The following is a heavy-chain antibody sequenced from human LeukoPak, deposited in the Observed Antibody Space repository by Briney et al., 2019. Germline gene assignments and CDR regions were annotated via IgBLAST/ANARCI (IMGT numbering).Heavy chain of an antibody. J-gene: IGHJ4*02. CDR1: GGTFSSYA. CDR3: PRAATIWNPHS. Sequence: GASVTVSCKASGGTFSSYAISWVRQAPGQGLEWMGRIIPILGIANYAQKFQGRVTMTRDTSTSTVYMELSSLRSEDTAVYYCPRAATIWNPHSWGQGTLVTVSS. D-gene: IGHD5-12*01. CDR2: IIPILGIA. V-gene: IGHV1-69*04.